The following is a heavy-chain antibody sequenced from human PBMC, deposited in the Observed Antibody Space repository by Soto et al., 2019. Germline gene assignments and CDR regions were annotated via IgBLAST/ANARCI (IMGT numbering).Heavy chain of an antibody. V-gene: IGHV4-31*03. CDR2: MFYSGST. CDR3: AGGPPRAGLIAVPPGLDD. Sequence: PSETLSLTCTVSGGSISRGGYYWNWIRQHPGKGLEWIGYMFYSGSTYYNPSLKSRVTISMDTSKNQFSLNLSSVTAADTALYYCAGGPPRAGLIAVPPGLDDWGQASLVTVSS. J-gene: IGHJ4*02. CDR1: GGSISRGGYY. D-gene: IGHD6-6*01.